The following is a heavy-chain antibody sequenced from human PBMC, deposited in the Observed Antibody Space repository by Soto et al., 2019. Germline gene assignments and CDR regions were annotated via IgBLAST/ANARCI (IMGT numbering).Heavy chain of an antibody. D-gene: IGHD3-3*01. CDR2: INHSGST. CDR3: ARGRRDLWSGYWKHYYYYMDV. V-gene: IGHV4-34*01. CDR1: GGSFSGYY. J-gene: IGHJ6*03. Sequence: SETLSLTCAVYGGSFSGYYWSWIRQPPGKGLEWIGEINHSGSTNYNPSLKSRVTISVDTSKNQFSLKLSSVTAADTAVYYCARGRRDLWSGYWKHYYYYMDVWGKGTTVTVSS.